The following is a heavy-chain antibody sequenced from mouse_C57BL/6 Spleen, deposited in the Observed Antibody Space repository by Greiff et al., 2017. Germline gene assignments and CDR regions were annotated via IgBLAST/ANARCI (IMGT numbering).Heavy chain of an antibody. CDR1: GYTFTDYN. V-gene: IGHV1-22*01. J-gene: IGHJ3*01. CDR2: INPNNGGT. Sequence: EVKLMESGPELVKPGASVKMSCKASGYTFTDYNMHWVKQSHGKSLEWIGYINPNNGGTSYNQKFKGKATLTVNKSSSTAYMELRSLTSEDSAVYYCALLRWFAYWGQGTLVTVSA. CDR3: ALLRWFAY.